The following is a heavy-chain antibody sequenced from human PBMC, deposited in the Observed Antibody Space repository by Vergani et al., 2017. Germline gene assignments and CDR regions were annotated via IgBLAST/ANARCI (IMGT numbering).Heavy chain of an antibody. Sequence: QVQLVESGGGVVQRGGSLRLSCATSGFTLSNYDMQWIRQGPGKGLEFVASIQFDGSNQYYADSVKGRFTLSRDFSKNTLYLQMNSLRTDYTATYYCAKHFRGWGIDYWGQGTQVIVSS. CDR2: IQFDGSNQ. V-gene: IGHV3-30*02. CDR3: AKHFRGWGIDY. CDR1: GFTLSNYD. J-gene: IGHJ4*02. D-gene: IGHD3-16*01.